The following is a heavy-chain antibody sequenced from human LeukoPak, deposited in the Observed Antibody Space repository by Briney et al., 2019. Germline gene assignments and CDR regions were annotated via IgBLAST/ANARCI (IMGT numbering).Heavy chain of an antibody. D-gene: IGHD3-16*01. J-gene: IGHJ3*02. Sequence: GGSLRLSCAASGFTFSSKAMSWVRQAPGKGLEWGSAISGSGGRTYYADSVKGRFTISRDNSKHTLYLQMNSLTAEDTAVYYCAKVGEGGAAQCPFDIWGQGTMVTVSS. CDR3: AKVGEGGAAQCPFDI. CDR1: GFTFSSKA. CDR2: ISGSGGRT. V-gene: IGHV3-23*01.